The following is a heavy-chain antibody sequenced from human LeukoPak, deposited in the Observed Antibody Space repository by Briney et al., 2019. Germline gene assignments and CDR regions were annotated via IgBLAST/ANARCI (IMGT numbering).Heavy chain of an antibody. V-gene: IGHV3-21*01. CDR3: ARESSYGDYDC. J-gene: IGHJ4*02. CDR2: TSSYSNYI. D-gene: IGHD4-17*01. CDR1: EFAFSSYS. Sequence: PGGSLRLSCAASEFAFSSYSMNWVRQAPGEGLEWVSSTSSYSNYIYYADSVKGRFTISRDNAKNSLFLQMNSLRAEDTAVYYCARESSYGDYDCWGQGTLVTVSS.